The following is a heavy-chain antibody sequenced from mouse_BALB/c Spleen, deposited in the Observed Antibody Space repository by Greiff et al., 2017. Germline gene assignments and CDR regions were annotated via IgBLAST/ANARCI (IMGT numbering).Heavy chain of an antibody. Sequence: EVQLVESGGGLVQPGGSRKLSCAASGFTFSDYGMAWVRQAPGKGPEWVAFISNLAYSIYYADTVTGRFTISRENAKNTLYLEMSSLRSEDTAMYYCARDGAMDYWGQGTSVTVSS. J-gene: IGHJ4*01. V-gene: IGHV5-15*02. CDR1: GFTFSDYG. CDR3: ARDGAMDY. CDR2: ISNLAYSI.